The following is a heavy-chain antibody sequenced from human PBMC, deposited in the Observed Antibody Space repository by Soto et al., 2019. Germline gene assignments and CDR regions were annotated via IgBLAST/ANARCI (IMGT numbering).Heavy chain of an antibody. CDR1: GYTFSSHA. J-gene: IGHJ4*02. Sequence: QVQLVQSGAEVKKPGASVKVSCKASGYTFSSHAMHWVRQAPGQRLEWMGWINAGNGNTKYSQNFQGRVAITRDTSASTAYMELRSLRSEDTAVYYCARDGARITVFGVVYYFDSWGQGTLVTVSS. CDR3: ARDGARITVFGVVYYFDS. CDR2: INAGNGNT. D-gene: IGHD3-3*01. V-gene: IGHV1-3*01.